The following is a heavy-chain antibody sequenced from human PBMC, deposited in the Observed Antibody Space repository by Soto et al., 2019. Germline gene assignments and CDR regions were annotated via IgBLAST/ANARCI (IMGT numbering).Heavy chain of an antibody. J-gene: IGHJ3*02. Sequence: QVQLVESGGGVVQPGTSLRLSCAASGFNFRKSGMHWVRQAPGKGLEWVALISYDGSNKFYADSVKGRFTISRDDSRSTLYLQMSSLKTEDTAVYFCAKVLSFIDALDMWGQGTMVTVS. CDR3: AKVLSFIDALDM. V-gene: IGHV3-30*18. CDR1: GFNFRKSG. D-gene: IGHD3-16*02. CDR2: ISYDGSNK.